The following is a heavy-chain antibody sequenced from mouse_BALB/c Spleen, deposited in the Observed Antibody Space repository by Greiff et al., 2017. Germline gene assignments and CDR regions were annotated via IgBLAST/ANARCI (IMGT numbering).Heavy chain of an antibody. CDR2: IWSGGST. CDR3: ARNSGYDYDEGFAY. D-gene: IGHD2-4*01. CDR1: GFSLTSYG. V-gene: IGHV2-2*02. Sequence: VQGVESGPGLVQPSQSLSITCTVSGFSLTSYGVHWVRQSPGKGLEWLGVIWSGGSTDYNAAFISRLSISKDNSKSQVFFKMNSLQANDTAIYYCARNSGYDYDEGFAYWGQGTLVTVSA. J-gene: IGHJ3*01.